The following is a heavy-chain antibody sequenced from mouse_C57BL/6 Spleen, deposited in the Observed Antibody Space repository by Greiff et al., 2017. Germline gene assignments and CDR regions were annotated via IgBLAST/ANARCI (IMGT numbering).Heavy chain of an antibody. CDR2: FYPGSGSI. V-gene: IGHV1-62-2*01. CDR3: ARHQHGSLGFYYYAMDY. J-gene: IGHJ4*01. D-gene: IGHD2-2*01. CDR1: GYTFTEYT. Sequence: VQLQQSGAELVKPGASVKLSCKASGYTFTEYTIHWVKQRSGQGLEWIGWFYPGSGSIKYNEKFKDKATLTADKSSSPVYMRHSRLTSEDSAVYFCARHQHGSLGFYYYAMDYWGQGTSVTVSS.